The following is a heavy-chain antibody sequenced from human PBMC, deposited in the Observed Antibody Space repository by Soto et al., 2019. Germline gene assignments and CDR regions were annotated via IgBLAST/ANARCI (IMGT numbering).Heavy chain of an antibody. CDR2: ISDGGDLT. CDR3: ARDEDPTYYHYGMDV. Sequence: PGGSLRLSCAASGFAFTGHPMSWVRQAPEKGLEWVAGISDGGDLTYDADSVKGRFTISRDNSKNMLYLQMNSLRAEDAAVYYCARDEDPTYYHYGMDVWGQGTTVTVSS. V-gene: IGHV3-23*01. CDR1: GFAFTGHP. D-gene: IGHD3-16*01. J-gene: IGHJ6*02.